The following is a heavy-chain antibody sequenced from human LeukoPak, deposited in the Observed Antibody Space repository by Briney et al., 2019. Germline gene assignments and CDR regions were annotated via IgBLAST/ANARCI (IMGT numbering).Heavy chain of an antibody. CDR1: GYTFTGYY. Sequence: ASVKVSCKASGYTFTGYYMHWVRQAPGQGLEWMGWINPNSGGTNYAQKFQGRVTMTRDTSISTAYMELSKLRSDDTAVYYCARRYGSGSLDYWAQGTLVTVSS. CDR2: INPNSGGT. CDR3: ARRYGSGSLDY. D-gene: IGHD3-10*01. V-gene: IGHV1-2*02. J-gene: IGHJ4*02.